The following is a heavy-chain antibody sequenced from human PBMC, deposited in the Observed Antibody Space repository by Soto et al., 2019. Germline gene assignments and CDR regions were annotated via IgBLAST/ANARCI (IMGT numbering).Heavy chain of an antibody. Sequence: PVGSLRLSCTVSGFASNNYGINWVRQAPGKGLEWVSSISKSDYTYYSDSVKGRFTISRDNAKNSVSLQMNTLRVEDTAVYYCAREDSIIIPAVSDFWGQGTLVTVSS. D-gene: IGHD2-2*01. CDR1: GFASNNYG. V-gene: IGHV3-21*01. CDR2: ISKSDYT. CDR3: AREDSIIIPAVSDF. J-gene: IGHJ4*02.